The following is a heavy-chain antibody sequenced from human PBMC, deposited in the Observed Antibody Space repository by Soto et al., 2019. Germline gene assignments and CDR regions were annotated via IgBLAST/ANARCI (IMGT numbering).Heavy chain of an antibody. CDR1: GFTFSSYA. CDR3: AKDLTSGIAAAGVFDY. Sequence: GGSLRLSCAASGFTFSSYAMSWVRQAPGKGLEWVSAISGSGGSTYYADSVKGRFTISRDNSKNTLYLQMNSLRAEDTAVYYCAKDLTSGIAAAGVFDYWGQGTLVTVSS. J-gene: IGHJ4*02. CDR2: ISGSGGST. V-gene: IGHV3-23*01. D-gene: IGHD6-13*01.